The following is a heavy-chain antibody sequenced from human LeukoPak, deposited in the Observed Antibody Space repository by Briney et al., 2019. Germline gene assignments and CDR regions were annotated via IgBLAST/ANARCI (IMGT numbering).Heavy chain of an antibody. D-gene: IGHD2-2*01. J-gene: IGHJ3*02. V-gene: IGHV4-61*09. CDR1: GGSVSSGTYY. Sequence: MASQTLSLTYTVSGGSVSSGTYYWSWIRQPAGKGLEWIGHIYTSESTNYNPSLKSRVTVSVDTSKNQFSLKLTSVTAADTAVYYCAGDDWTYCSSTTCPDAYIWGQGTMVTVSS. CDR2: IYTSEST. CDR3: AGDDWTYCSSTTCPDAYI.